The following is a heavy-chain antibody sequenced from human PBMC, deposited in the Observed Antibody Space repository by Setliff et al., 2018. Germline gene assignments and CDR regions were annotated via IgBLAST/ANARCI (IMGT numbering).Heavy chain of an antibody. D-gene: IGHD2-8*02. V-gene: IGHV4-34*01. CDR2: INHSGST. CDR3: TVYNTGSSKDHY. J-gene: IGHJ4*02. Sequence: KPSETLSLTCTVSGGSISSHYWSWIRQPPGKGLEWIGEINHSGSTNYNPSLKSRVTISVDTSKNQFSLKLSSVTAADTALYYCTVYNTGSSKDHYWGQGTPVTVSS. CDR1: GGSISSHY.